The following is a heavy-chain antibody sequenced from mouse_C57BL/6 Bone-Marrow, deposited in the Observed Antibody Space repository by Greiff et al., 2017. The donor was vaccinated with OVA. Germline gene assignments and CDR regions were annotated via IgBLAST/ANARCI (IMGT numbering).Heavy chain of an antibody. CDR3: TTLVAYGSSYRCAY. CDR1: GFNIKDDY. CDR2: IDPENGDT. V-gene: IGHV14-4*01. J-gene: IGHJ3*01. D-gene: IGHD1-1*01. Sequence: EVQLQQSGAELVRPGASVKLSCTASGFNIKDDYMHWVKQRPEQGLEWIGWIDPENGDTEYASKFQGKATITADTSSNTAYLQLSSLTSEDTAVYYCTTLVAYGSSYRCAYWGQGTLVTVSA.